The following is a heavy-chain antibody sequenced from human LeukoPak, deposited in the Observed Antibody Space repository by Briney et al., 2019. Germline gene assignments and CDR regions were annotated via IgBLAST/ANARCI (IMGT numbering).Heavy chain of an antibody. D-gene: IGHD1-26*01. CDR2: INSDGSHT. J-gene: IGHJ6*03. CDR3: AKVAEVGATGYYYYMDV. CDR1: GFTFSKYW. Sequence: GGSLRLSCAASGFTFSKYWMQWVRQAPGKGLVWVSRINSDGSHTSYADSVKGRFTISRDNADNTLFLQMNSLRVEDTAVYYCAKVAEVGATGYYYYMDVWGKGTTVIISS. V-gene: IGHV3-74*01.